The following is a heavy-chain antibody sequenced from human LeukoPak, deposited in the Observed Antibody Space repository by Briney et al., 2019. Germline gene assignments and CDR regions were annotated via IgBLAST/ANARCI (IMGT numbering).Heavy chain of an antibody. D-gene: IGHD6-19*01. Sequence: PSETLSLTCAVYGGSFSGYYWSWIRQPPGKGLEWLGEINHSGSTNYNPSLKSRVTISVDTSKNQFSLKLSSVTAADTAVYYCARGPIAVAGITALNYWGQGTLVTVSS. J-gene: IGHJ4*02. V-gene: IGHV4-34*01. CDR3: ARGPIAVAGITALNY. CDR1: GGSFSGYY. CDR2: INHSGST.